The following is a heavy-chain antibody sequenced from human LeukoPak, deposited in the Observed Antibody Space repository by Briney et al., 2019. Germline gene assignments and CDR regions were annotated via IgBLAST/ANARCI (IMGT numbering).Heavy chain of an antibody. CDR1: GGSISNLDYY. J-gene: IGHJ3*01. CDR3: AGRGSSSGTFDV. CDR2: IYTSGGT. D-gene: IGHD2-2*01. Sequence: SETLPLTCTVSGGSISNLDYYWTWIRQPAGKRLEWIGRIYTSGGTNYNPSLKSRVTMSVDKSKIQISLNLASLTAADTALYYCAGRGSSSGTFDVWGPGTFVTVSS. V-gene: IGHV4-61*02.